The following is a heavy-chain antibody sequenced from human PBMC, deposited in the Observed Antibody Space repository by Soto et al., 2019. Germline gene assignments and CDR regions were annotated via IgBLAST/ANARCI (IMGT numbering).Heavy chain of an antibody. CDR1: GGSISSYY. J-gene: IGHJ4*02. Sequence: SETLSLTCTVSGGSISSYYWSWIRQPPGKGLEWIGYIYYSGSTNYNPSLKSRVTISVDTSKNQFSLKLSSVTAADTAVYYCARGLGMATTVPFDYWGQGTLVTVSS. D-gene: IGHD5-12*01. CDR2: IYYSGST. CDR3: ARGLGMATTVPFDY. V-gene: IGHV4-59*01.